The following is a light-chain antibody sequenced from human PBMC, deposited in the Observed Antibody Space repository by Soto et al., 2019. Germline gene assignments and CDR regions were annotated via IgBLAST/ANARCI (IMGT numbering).Light chain of an antibody. J-gene: IGLJ2*01. V-gene: IGLV2-14*01. CDR3: SSYTGGRTYWI. Sequence: QSALTQPASVSGSPGQSITISCTGTNSDVGGYNYVSWYQQHPGKAPKLMIYEVNNRPSGVSNRFSGSKSGNTASLTISGLQLEDEADYHCSSYTGGRTYWIFGGGTKLTVL. CDR1: NSDVGGYNY. CDR2: EVN.